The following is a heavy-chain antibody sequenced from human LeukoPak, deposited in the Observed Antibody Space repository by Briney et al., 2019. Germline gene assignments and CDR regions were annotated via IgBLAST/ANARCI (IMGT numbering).Heavy chain of an antibody. V-gene: IGHV4-59*01. Sequence: SETLSLTCTVSGGSISSYYWSWIRQPPGKGLEWIGYIYYSGSTNYNPSLKSRVIISVDTSKNQFSLKLSSVTAADTAVYYCARRYCSSTSCYGDYMDVWGKGTTVTVSS. CDR3: ARRYCSSTSCYGDYMDV. J-gene: IGHJ6*03. D-gene: IGHD2-2*01. CDR2: IYYSGST. CDR1: GGSISSYY.